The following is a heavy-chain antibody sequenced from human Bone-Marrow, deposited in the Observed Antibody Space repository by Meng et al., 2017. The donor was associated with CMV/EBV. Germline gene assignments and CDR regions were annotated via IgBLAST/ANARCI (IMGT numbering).Heavy chain of an antibody. V-gene: IGHV3-21*01. CDR3: ARVYYGSGYYFDY. CDR1: GFTFSSYS. CDR2: ISSSSSYI. D-gene: IGHD3-10*01. Sequence: GGSVRLSCAASGFTFSSYSMNWVRQAPGKGLEWVSSISSSSSYIYYADSVKGRFTISRDNAKNSLYLQMNSLRAEDTAVYYCARVYYGSGYYFDYWGQGTLVTVSS. J-gene: IGHJ4*02.